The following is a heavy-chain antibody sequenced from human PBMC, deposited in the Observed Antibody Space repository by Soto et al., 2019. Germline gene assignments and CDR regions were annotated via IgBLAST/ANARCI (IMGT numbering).Heavy chain of an antibody. D-gene: IGHD2-2*01. CDR2: ISYDGSNK. J-gene: IGHJ4*02. V-gene: IGHV3-30*18. CDR3: AKERLEQYQLLPFFDY. Sequence: QVQLVESGGGVVQPGRSLRLSCAASGFTFSSYGMHWVRQAPGKGLEWVAVISYDGSNKYYADSVRGRFTISRDNSKNTLYLQMNSLRPEDTAVFYCAKERLEQYQLLPFFDYWGQLTLVTVSS. CDR1: GFTFSSYG.